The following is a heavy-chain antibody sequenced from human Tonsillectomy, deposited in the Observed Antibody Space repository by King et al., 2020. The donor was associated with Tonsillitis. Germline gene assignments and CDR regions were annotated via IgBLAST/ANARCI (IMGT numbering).Heavy chain of an antibody. CDR2: SYISGSS. V-gene: IGHV4-61*02. D-gene: IGHD3-10*01. Sequence: QLQESGPGLVEPSQTLSLTCTVSGGSINRGIYYWSWIRQPAGKGLEWIGRSYISGSSNINPSLKSRVTMSCEKSKNQFSLKLSSVTAADTAVYYCSRDRSGSGSYYSPFDYWGQGTLVTVSS. CDR1: GGSINRGIYY. J-gene: IGHJ4*02. CDR3: SRDRSGSGSYYSPFDY.